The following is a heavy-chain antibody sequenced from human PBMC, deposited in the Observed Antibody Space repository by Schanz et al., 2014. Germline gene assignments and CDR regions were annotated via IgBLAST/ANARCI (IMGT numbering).Heavy chain of an antibody. J-gene: IGHJ3*02. Sequence: EVQLMESGGGLVKPGGSLRLSCLASGFAFSSYGMNWLRQAPGRGLEWVSYIGNGGVTIYYADSVKGRFTISRDNSKNSLYLQMNSLRAEDTAVYYCAKGRFGELSAFDIWGQGTMVTVSS. CDR1: GFAFSSYG. V-gene: IGHV3-21*05. CDR2: IGNGGVTI. CDR3: AKGRFGELSAFDI. D-gene: IGHD3-10*01.